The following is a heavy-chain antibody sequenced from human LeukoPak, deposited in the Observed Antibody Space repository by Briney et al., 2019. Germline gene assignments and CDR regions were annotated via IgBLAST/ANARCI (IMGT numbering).Heavy chain of an antibody. CDR2: ILGSGGGT. J-gene: IGHJ6*02. V-gene: IGHV3-23*01. Sequence: PGGSLRLSCAASGFTFSTYVMTWVRQAPGKGLEWVSAILGSGGGTYYTDSVKARFTISRDNSKNTLYLQMNSLRAEDTAVYYYATTPGAYYYYHMDVWGQGTTVTVSS. D-gene: IGHD3-10*01. CDR1: GFTFSTYV. CDR3: ATTPGAYYYYHMDV.